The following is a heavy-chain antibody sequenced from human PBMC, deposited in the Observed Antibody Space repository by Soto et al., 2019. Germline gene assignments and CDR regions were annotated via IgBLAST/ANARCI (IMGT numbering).Heavy chain of an antibody. V-gene: IGHV4-30-4*01. Sequence: SETLSLTCTVSGGSISSGDYYWSWIRQPPGKGLEWIGYIYYSGSTYYNPSLKSRVTISVDTSKNQFSLKLSSVTAADTAVYYCARIPNTYYYDSSDYGMDVWGQGTTVTVSS. CDR1: GGSISSGDYY. CDR2: IYYSGST. D-gene: IGHD3-22*01. J-gene: IGHJ6*02. CDR3: ARIPNTYYYDSSDYGMDV.